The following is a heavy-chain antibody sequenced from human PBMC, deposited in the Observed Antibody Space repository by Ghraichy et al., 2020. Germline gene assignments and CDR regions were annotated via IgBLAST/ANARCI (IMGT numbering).Heavy chain of an antibody. CDR3: ARDASSESGIYDTTDAFDI. Sequence: ASVKVSCKASGYSFTGYGINWVRQAPGQGLEWMGWISAYKGNTHYAQNFQGRVTLTTDTTTTTAYMVLRSLRSDDTAVYYCARDASSESGIYDTTDAFDIWGQGTMVTVSS. CDR2: ISAYKGNT. D-gene: IGHD2-15*01. CDR1: GYSFTGYG. V-gene: IGHV1-18*01. J-gene: IGHJ3*02.